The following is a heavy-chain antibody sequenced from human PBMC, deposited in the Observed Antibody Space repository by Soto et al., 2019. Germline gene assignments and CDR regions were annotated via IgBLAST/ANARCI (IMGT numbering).Heavy chain of an antibody. Sequence: EVQLVESGGGLVQPGRSLRLSCAASGFTFDDYGMHWVRQAPGKGLEWVSGISWNSGSIGYADSAKGRFTISRDNAKNSLYLQINSLRAEDTALFYCAKDIRSAYYYMDVWGKGTMVTVSS. CDR3: AKDIRSAYYYMDV. CDR1: GFTFDDYG. V-gene: IGHV3-9*01. J-gene: IGHJ6*03. D-gene: IGHD6-6*01. CDR2: ISWNSGSI.